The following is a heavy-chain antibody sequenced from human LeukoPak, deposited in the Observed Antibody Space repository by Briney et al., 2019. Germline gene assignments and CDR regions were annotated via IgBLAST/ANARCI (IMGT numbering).Heavy chain of an antibody. V-gene: IGHV3-33*01. Sequence: GGSLRLSCAASGFTFSSYGMHWVRQAPGKGLEWVAVMWYDGSSQYYADSVKGRFTISRDSSKNTLYLQMNSLRAEDTAVYYCARGEGSGTYYKRFFDLWGRGTLVTVSS. CDR2: MWYDGSSQ. CDR1: GFTFSSYG. D-gene: IGHD3-10*01. J-gene: IGHJ2*01. CDR3: ARGEGSGTYYKRFFDL.